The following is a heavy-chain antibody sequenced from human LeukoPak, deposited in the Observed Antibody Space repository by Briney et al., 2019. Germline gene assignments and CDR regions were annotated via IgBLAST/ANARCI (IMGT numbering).Heavy chain of an antibody. Sequence: GASVKVSCKASGYTFTGYYMHWVRQAPGQGLEWMGWINPNSGGTNYAQKFQGRVTMTRDTSISTAYMELSRLRSDDTAVYYCARVGRYYYDSSGYYYVPNWFDPWGQGTLVTVSS. D-gene: IGHD3-22*01. V-gene: IGHV1-2*02. CDR3: ARVGRYYYDSSGYYYVPNWFDP. J-gene: IGHJ5*02. CDR1: GYTFTGYY. CDR2: INPNSGGT.